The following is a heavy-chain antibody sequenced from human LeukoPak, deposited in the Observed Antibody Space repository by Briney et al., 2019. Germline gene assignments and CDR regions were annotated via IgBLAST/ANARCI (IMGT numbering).Heavy chain of an antibody. D-gene: IGHD6-6*01. Sequence: GGSLRLSCAASGFTFSSYWMHWVRQAPGKGLVWVSRIISDGSSTSYADSVKGRFTISRDNSKNTLYMQMNSLRAEDTTVYYCARDQAYRSSSEISGWFDPWGQGTLVTVSS. V-gene: IGHV3-74*01. CDR3: ARDQAYRSSSEISGWFDP. J-gene: IGHJ5*02. CDR2: IISDGSST. CDR1: GFTFSSYW.